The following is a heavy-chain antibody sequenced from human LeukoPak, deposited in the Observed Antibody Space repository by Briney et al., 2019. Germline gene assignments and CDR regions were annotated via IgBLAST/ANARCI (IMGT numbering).Heavy chain of an antibody. CDR1: GDTFTAYY. CDR3: AHFSRSSGVDN. V-gene: IGHV1-2*02. Sequence: ASVRVSCKASGDTFTAYYIHWVRQAPGEGLEWMGWINPNTGDTKYAQKFQGRVTMTKDASISTAYMDLSRLTYDDTAVYYCAHFSRSSGVDNWGQGTLVIVSS. CDR2: INPNTGDT. J-gene: IGHJ4*02. D-gene: IGHD6-6*01.